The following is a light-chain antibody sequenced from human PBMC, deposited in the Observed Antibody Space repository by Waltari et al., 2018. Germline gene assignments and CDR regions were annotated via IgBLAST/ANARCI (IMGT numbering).Light chain of an antibody. CDR1: QSVSRT. Sequence: EIVFTQSPGTLSLSPGERATLSCRASQSVSRTLAWYQQKPGQAPRLLIYDASTWATGIPDRFSGSGSGTDFSLTISRLEPEDFAVYYCQKYGTLPATFGQGTKVQIK. CDR2: DAS. V-gene: IGKV3-20*01. J-gene: IGKJ1*01. CDR3: QKYGTLPAT.